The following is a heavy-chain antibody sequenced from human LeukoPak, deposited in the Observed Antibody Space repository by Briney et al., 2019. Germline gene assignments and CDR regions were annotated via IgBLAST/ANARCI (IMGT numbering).Heavy chain of an antibody. Sequence: PSETLSLPCTVSGGSISSSSYYWGWIRQPPGKGLEWIGSIYYSGSTYYNPSLKSRVTISVDTSKNQFSLKLSSVTAADTAVYYCARVKDTAMVKNHFDYWGQGTLVTVSS. J-gene: IGHJ4*02. V-gene: IGHV4-39*07. CDR2: IYYSGST. CDR1: GGSISSSSYY. D-gene: IGHD5-18*01. CDR3: ARVKDTAMVKNHFDY.